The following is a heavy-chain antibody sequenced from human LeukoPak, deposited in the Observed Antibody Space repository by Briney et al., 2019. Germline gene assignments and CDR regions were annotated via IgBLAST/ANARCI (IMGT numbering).Heavy chain of an antibody. CDR2: ISYDGSNK. CDR3: AIIVGATDDGMDV. D-gene: IGHD1-26*01. J-gene: IGHJ6*02. V-gene: IGHV3-30*03. Sequence: ISYDGSNKYYADSVKGRFTISRDNSKNTLYLQMNSLRAEDTAVYYCAIIVGATDDGMDVWGQGTTVTVSS.